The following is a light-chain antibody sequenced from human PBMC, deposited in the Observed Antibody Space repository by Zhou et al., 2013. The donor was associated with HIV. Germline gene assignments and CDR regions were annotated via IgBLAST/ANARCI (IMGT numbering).Light chain of an antibody. CDR3: QQYFTWPRT. Sequence: EIVMTQSPATLSVSPGERATLSCRASQSVSSKVAWYQQKPGRPPRLLIFGASTRATGVPANFSGSGSGTEFTLTISSLQSEDSVVYYCQQYFTWPRTFGQGTKVEIK. CDR1: QSVSSK. V-gene: IGKV3-15*01. J-gene: IGKJ1*01. CDR2: GAS.